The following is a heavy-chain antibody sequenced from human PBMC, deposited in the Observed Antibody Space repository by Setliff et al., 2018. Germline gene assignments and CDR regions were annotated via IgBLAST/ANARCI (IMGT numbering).Heavy chain of an antibody. CDR1: GYTFTNYG. Sequence: SVKVSCKTSGYTFTNYGITWVRQAPGQGLQWLGRFIPILGATNYAQNFQGRVTITADESTSTGYMELGSLTTDDTAVYYCARVESMVRGKNILRHFDYWGQGIQVTVSS. V-gene: IGHV1-69*13. CDR3: ARVESMVRGKNILRHFDY. J-gene: IGHJ4*02. CDR2: FIPILGAT. D-gene: IGHD3-10*01.